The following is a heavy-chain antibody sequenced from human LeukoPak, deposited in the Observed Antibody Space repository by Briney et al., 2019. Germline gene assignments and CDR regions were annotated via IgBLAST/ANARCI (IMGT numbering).Heavy chain of an antibody. CDR2: ISYDGSNK. CDR1: GFTFSSYG. Sequence: GRSLRLSCAASGFTFSSYGMHWVRQAPGKGLEWVAVISYDGSNKYYADSVKGRFTISRDTSKNTLYLQMNSLRAEDTAVYYCAKDQAFDIWGQGTMVTVSS. CDR3: AKDQAFDI. J-gene: IGHJ3*02. V-gene: IGHV3-30*18.